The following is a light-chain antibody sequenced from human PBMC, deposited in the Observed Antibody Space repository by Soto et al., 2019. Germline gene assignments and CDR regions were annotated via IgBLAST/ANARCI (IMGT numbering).Light chain of an antibody. CDR1: QSINNW. V-gene: IGKV1-5*03. Sequence: DIQMTQSPSTLSASEGDRVTITCRASQSINNWLAWYQQKPGKAPKLLISKASNLKSGVPSRFSGTGSGTEFTLTISSLQPDDFASYYCQQYDSYPFTFGGGPRWRS. CDR3: QQYDSYPFT. J-gene: IGKJ4*01. CDR2: KAS.